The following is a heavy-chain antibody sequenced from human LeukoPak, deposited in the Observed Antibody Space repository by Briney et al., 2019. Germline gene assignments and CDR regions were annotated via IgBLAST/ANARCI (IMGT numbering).Heavy chain of an antibody. D-gene: IGHD1-26*01. CDR1: GFTFNSYG. V-gene: IGHV1-18*01. J-gene: IGHJ4*02. CDR2: ISANKGNT. Sequence: ASVKVSCKASGFTFNSYGISWVRQAPGRGLEWMGWISANKGNTNYAQKLQGRVTMTTDTPTRTVYMELRSLRSDDTAVYYCASRSGTYPYYFDYWGQGTLVTVSS. CDR3: ASRSGTYPYYFDY.